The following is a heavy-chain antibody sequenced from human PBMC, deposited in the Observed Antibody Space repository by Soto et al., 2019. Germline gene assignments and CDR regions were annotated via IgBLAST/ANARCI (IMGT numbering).Heavy chain of an antibody. D-gene: IGHD2-8*01. CDR2: ITSGSSFI. CDR1: TFTINTYS. Sequence: EAHLVESGGGLVKPGGSLRVSCVASTFTINTYSLNWVRQAPGKGLEWVSSITSGSSFIDYADSVKGRFTISRDDAKNSLFLPMRRLTADDTAVYYCARSQSNGAMDVWGQRATVTVSS. J-gene: IGHJ6*02. CDR3: ARSQSNGAMDV. V-gene: IGHV3-21*01.